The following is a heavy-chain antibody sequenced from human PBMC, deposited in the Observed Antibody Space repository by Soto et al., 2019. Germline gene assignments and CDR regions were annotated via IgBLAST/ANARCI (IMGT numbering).Heavy chain of an antibody. V-gene: IGHV4-31*03. CDR3: ASLSSQLIDAFDI. CDR2: IYYSGST. CDR1: GGSISSGGYY. Sequence: PSETLSLTCTVSGGSISSGGYYWSWIRQHPGKGQEWIGYIYYSGSTYYNPSLKSRVTISVDTSKNQFSLKLSSVTAADTAVYYCASLSSQLIDAFDIWGQGTMVTVSS. J-gene: IGHJ3*02. D-gene: IGHD6-13*01.